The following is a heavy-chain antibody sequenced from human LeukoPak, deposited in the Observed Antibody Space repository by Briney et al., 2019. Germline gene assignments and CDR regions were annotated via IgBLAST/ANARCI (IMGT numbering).Heavy chain of an antibody. CDR2: INHSGST. CDR3: ARRVRDGYNYGY. J-gene: IGHJ4*02. D-gene: IGHD5-24*01. Sequence: SETLSLTCAVYGGSFSGYYWSWIRQPPGKGLEWIGEINHSGSTNYNPSLKSRVTISVDTSKNQFSLKLSSVTAADTAVYYCARRVRDGYNYGYWGQGTLVTVSS. CDR1: GGSFSGYY. V-gene: IGHV4-34*01.